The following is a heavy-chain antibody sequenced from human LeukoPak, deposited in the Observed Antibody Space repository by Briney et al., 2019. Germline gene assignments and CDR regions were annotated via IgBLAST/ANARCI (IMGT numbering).Heavy chain of an antibody. CDR1: GGSISGYY. V-gene: IGHV4-59*01. Sequence: SETLSLTCTVSGGSISGYYWSWIRQPPGKGLEWIGYIYYSGSTNYNPYLPSRVTISVDTSKNQFSLKLSSVTAADTAVYYCARDSGYLAEYFQHWGQGTLVTVAS. CDR2: IYYSGST. CDR3: ARDSGYLAEYFQH. J-gene: IGHJ1*01. D-gene: IGHD5-12*01.